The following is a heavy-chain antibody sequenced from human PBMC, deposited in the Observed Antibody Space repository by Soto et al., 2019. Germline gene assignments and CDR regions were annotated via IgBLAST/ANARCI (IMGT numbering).Heavy chain of an antibody. V-gene: IGHV4-59*01. CDR1: GGSMSFYS. J-gene: IGHJ3*02. CDR3: ARAHCSNGICYAFDI. CDR2: IHHSGDT. D-gene: IGHD2-8*01. Sequence: LETLSLTCAVSGGSMSFYSWSWIRQPPGKGLEWIGYIHHSGDTDYNPSLKSRVTISVDRPQNQLSLKLTSVTTADTAVYYCARAHCSNGICYAFDIWGPGTKVTVSS.